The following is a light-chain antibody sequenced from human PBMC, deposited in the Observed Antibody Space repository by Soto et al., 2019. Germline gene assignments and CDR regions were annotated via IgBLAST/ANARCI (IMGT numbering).Light chain of an antibody. J-gene: IGLJ1*01. Sequence: QSVLTQPASVSGSPGQWITISCTGTSSDVVGYDFVSWYQQHPGKAPKLMIYDVTNRPSGVSDRFSGSKSGNTASLTISGLQAEDEADYYCSSYISSNTQSYVFGTGTKVTVL. CDR2: DVT. CDR1: SSDVVGYDF. V-gene: IGLV2-14*01. CDR3: SSYISSNTQSYV.